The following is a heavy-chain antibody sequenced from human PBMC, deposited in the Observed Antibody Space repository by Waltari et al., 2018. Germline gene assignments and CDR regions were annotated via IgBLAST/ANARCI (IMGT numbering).Heavy chain of an antibody. V-gene: IGHV1-69*01. J-gene: IGHJ1*01. CDR2: IIPIFGTA. Sequence: QVQRGQSGAQVKKPGSTLMDSCSASGGSSGSDAPSRLRQGAGQGLEWMGVIIPIFGTANYAQKFQGRVTITADESTSTAYMELSSLRSEDTAVYYCARVRTYSSGWDAEYFQHWGQGTLVTVSS. CDR3: ARVRTYSSGWDAEYFQH. D-gene: IGHD6-19*01. CDR1: GGSSGSDA.